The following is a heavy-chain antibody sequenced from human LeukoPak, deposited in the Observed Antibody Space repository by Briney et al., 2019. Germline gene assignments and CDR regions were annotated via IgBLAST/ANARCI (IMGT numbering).Heavy chain of an antibody. CDR3: ARDRWRKNYYDSSGDAFDI. J-gene: IGHJ3*02. V-gene: IGHV4-59*11. CDR1: GGSISSHY. Sequence: SETLSLTCTVSGGSISSHYWSWIRQPPGKGLEWIGYIYYSGSTNYNPSLRSRVTISVDTSKNQISLKLSSVTAADTAEYYCARDRWRKNYYDSSGDAFDIWGQGTMVTVSS. CDR2: IYYSGST. D-gene: IGHD3-22*01.